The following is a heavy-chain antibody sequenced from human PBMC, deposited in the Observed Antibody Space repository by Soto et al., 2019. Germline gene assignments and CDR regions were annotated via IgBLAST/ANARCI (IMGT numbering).Heavy chain of an antibody. J-gene: IGHJ5*02. Sequence: QAQLVESGGGVVQPGRSLRLSCAASGFTFSHYAMHWVRQAPGKGLEWVAIISYDGSKKYYGDSVKGRFTISRDNSKNTLYLQMNSLRVEDTAVYYCARDVAGKNYFDPWGLGTPVTVSS. V-gene: IGHV3-30-3*01. CDR1: GFTFSHYA. D-gene: IGHD1-7*01. CDR3: ARDVAGKNYFDP. CDR2: ISYDGSKK.